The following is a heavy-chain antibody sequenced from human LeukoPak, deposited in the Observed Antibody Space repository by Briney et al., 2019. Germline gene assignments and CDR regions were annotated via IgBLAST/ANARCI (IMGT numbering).Heavy chain of an antibody. CDR2: INPNSGGT. J-gene: IGHJ4*02. Sequence: GASVKVSCKASGYTFTGYYMHWVRQAPGQGLEWMGWINPNSGGTNYAQKVQGRVTMTRDTSISTAYMELSRLRSDDTAVYYCARDSGGSGSYYNGYWGQGTLVTVSS. CDR1: GYTFTGYY. V-gene: IGHV1-2*02. CDR3: ARDSGGSGSYYNGY. D-gene: IGHD3-10*01.